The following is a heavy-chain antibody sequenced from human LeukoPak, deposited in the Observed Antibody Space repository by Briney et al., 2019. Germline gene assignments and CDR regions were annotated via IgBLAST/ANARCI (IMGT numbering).Heavy chain of an antibody. CDR1: GYTLTSYY. D-gene: IGHD2-15*01. Sequence: GASVKVSCKASGYTLTSYYMHWARQAPGQGLEWMGIINPSGGSTSYAQKFQGRVTMTTDTSTSTAYMELRSLRSDDTAVYYCARGSGLAYYYYGMDVWGQGTTVTVSS. CDR2: INPSGGST. J-gene: IGHJ6*02. V-gene: IGHV1-46*01. CDR3: ARGSGLAYYYYGMDV.